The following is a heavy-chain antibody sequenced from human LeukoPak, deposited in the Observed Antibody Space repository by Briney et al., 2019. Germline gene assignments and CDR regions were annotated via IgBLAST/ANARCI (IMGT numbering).Heavy chain of an antibody. CDR1: GGXFSHYY. V-gene: IGHV4-34*01. J-gene: IGHJ4*02. Sequence: PSETLSLTCAGYGGXFSHYYWSWIRQPPGKGLEWIGEINHSGSTYYNPFLKSRVNISVDPAKNQFSLKLSSVTAAATAVYYCARGADSGWLFYWGQGNLVTVSS. D-gene: IGHD6-19*01. CDR3: ARGADSGWLFY. CDR2: INHSGST.